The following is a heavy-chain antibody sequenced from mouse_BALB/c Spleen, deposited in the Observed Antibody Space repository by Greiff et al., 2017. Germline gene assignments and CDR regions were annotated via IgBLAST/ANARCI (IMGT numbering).Heavy chain of an antibody. J-gene: IGHJ2*01. CDR1: GYSITSGYY. D-gene: IGHD1-2*01. V-gene: IGHV3-6*02. Sequence: DVQLQESGPGLVKPSQSLSLTCSVTGYSITSGYYWNWIRQFPGNKLEWMGYISYDGSNNYNPSLKNRISITRDTSKNQFFLKLNSVTTEDTATYYCARHYYGSYYFDYWGQGTTLTVSS. CDR3: ARHYYGSYYFDY. CDR2: ISYDGSN.